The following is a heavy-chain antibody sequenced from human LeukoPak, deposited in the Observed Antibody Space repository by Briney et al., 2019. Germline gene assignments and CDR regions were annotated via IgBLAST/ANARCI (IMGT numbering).Heavy chain of an antibody. CDR1: GFTFSSYS. V-gene: IGHV3-48*02. D-gene: IGHD2-2*01. J-gene: IGHJ6*02. CDR3: ARDYSSSRTFFGYYYGMDV. Sequence: GGSLRLSCAASGFTFSSYSMNWVRHAPGKGLEWLSYISGSSKIIHWAESVKGRFTSSRDNAKNSLYLQMNSLRDEDTAVYYCARDYSSSRTFFGYYYGMDVWGQGTTVTVSS. CDR2: ISGSSKII.